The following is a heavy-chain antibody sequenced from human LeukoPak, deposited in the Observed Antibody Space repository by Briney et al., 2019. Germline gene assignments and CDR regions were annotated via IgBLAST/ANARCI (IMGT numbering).Heavy chain of an antibody. CDR3: ARGYSGSYLIDY. Sequence: ASVKVSCKASGYTFTANYMHWVRQAPGQGLEYMGWINSNSGGANYAQKFHGRVTMTRHTSISTVYMELSGLTSDDTAVYYCARGYSGSYLIDYWGQGTLVTVSS. V-gene: IGHV1-2*02. J-gene: IGHJ4*02. CDR2: INSNSGGA. CDR1: GYTFTANY. D-gene: IGHD1-26*01.